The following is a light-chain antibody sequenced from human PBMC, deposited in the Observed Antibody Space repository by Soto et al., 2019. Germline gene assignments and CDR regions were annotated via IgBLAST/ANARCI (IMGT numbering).Light chain of an antibody. CDR3: SAYSDIDTKV. Sequence: LTQPASVSWSPGQSITISCGGTSSDVGAYIYVSWYQQFPGKAPKLILYEVNNRPSGVSNRFSGSKSDTTASLTISGLQPEDEADYYCSAYSDIDTKVFGTGTKVTVL. CDR1: SSDVGAYIY. CDR2: EVN. V-gene: IGLV2-14*03. J-gene: IGLJ1*01.